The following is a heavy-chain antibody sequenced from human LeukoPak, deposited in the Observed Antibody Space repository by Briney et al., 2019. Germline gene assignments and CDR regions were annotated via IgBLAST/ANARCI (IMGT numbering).Heavy chain of an antibody. J-gene: IGHJ1*01. CDR2: IYYSGST. V-gene: IGHV4-31*03. D-gene: IGHD3-16*02. Sequence: SETLSLTCTVSGGSITSGGYYWSWIRQHPGKGLEWIGYIYYSGSTSYNPSLKSRVTISVDTSKNQFSLKLSSMTAADTAVYYCVSRYAEYFPNWGQGTLATVSS. CDR1: GGSITSGGYY. CDR3: VSRYAEYFPN.